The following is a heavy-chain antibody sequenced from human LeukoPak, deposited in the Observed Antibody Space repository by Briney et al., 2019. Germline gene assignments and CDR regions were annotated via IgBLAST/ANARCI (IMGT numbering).Heavy chain of an antibody. CDR1: GFTFSSYE. V-gene: IGHV3-48*03. D-gene: IGHD5-24*01. J-gene: IGHJ6*03. Sequence: GGSLRLSCAASGFTFSSYEMDWVRQAPGKGLEWVSYISSSGSTIYYADSVKGRFTISRDNAKNSLYLQMNSLRAEDTAVYYCARANVEMATIFDPGYYYYYYYMDVWGKGTTVTISS. CDR3: ARANVEMATIFDPGYYYYYYYMDV. CDR2: ISSSGSTI.